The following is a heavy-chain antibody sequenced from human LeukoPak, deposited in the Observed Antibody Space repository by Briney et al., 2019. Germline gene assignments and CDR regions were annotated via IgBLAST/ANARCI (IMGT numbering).Heavy chain of an antibody. CDR2: ITTSDGNT. Sequence: GGSLRLSCAASGFTFSSYTMSWVRQAPGKGLEWVSTITTSDGNTYYADSVKGRFTISRDNSKNTLYLQVNSLRAEDTAVYYCTKDYGGDPFDYWGQGTLVTVSS. D-gene: IGHD4-23*01. V-gene: IGHV3-23*01. CDR1: GFTFSSYT. CDR3: TKDYGGDPFDY. J-gene: IGHJ4*02.